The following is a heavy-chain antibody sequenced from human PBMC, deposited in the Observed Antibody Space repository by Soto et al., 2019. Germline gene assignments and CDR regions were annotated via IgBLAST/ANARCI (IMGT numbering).Heavy chain of an antibody. Sequence: HPGGSLRLSCAASGFIFKMYWMHWVRQSPGKGLVWISRIYNDGTYSDYADSVRGRFTISRDNVNDTLYLQMNKLRAEDSGLYYCTRGPRPISTGTGAYWGQGTQVTVSS. CDR1: GFIFKMYW. CDR3: TRGPRPISTGTGAY. J-gene: IGHJ4*02. CDR2: IYNDGTYS. V-gene: IGHV3-74*01. D-gene: IGHD3-10*01.